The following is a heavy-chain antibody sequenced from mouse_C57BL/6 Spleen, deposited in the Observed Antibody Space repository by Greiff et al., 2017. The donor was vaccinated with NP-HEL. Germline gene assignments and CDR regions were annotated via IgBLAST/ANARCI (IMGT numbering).Heavy chain of an antibody. CDR2: ISSGSSTI. V-gene: IGHV5-17*01. D-gene: IGHD1-1*01. Sequence: EVKLVESGGGLVKPGGSLKLSCAASGFTFSDYGMHWVRQAPEKGLEWVAYISSGSSTIYYADTVKGRFTISRDNAKNTRFLQMTSLGSEDTAMYYCARESITTESYFDYWGQGTTLTVSS. CDR3: ARESITTESYFDY. J-gene: IGHJ2*01. CDR1: GFTFSDYG.